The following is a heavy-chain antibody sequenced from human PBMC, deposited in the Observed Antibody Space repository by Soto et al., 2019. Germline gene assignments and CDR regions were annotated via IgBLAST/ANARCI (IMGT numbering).Heavy chain of an antibody. CDR2: ISSSSSTI. D-gene: IGHD4-17*01. Sequence: VGSLRLSCAASGFTFSSYSMNWVRQAPGKGLEWVSYISSSSSTIYYADSVKGRFTISRDNAKNSLYLQMNSLGAEDTAVYYCARIGRLRWGDYWGQGTLVTVSS. CDR1: GFTFSSYS. J-gene: IGHJ4*02. V-gene: IGHV3-48*01. CDR3: ARIGRLRWGDY.